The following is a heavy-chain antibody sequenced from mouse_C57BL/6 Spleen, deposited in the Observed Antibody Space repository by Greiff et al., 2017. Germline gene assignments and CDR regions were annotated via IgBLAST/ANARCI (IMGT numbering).Heavy chain of an antibody. CDR1: GYAFTNYL. D-gene: IGHD1-1*01. CDR2: INPGSGGT. V-gene: IGHV1-54*01. J-gene: IGHJ1*03. CDR3: ARNYYGCCLYFGG. Sequence: VQLQQSGAELVRPGPSVKVSCKASGYAFTNYLIEWVKQRPGQGLEWIGVINPGSGGTNYNEKFKDKAKLTADKSSSTAYMQLSSRTSEDSAVYFCARNYYGCCLYFGGWGTGATVTV.